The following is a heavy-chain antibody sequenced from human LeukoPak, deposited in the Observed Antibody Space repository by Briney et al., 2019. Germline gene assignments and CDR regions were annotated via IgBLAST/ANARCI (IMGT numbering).Heavy chain of an antibody. CDR2: IYYSGST. V-gene: IGHV4-39*01. J-gene: IGHJ5*02. CDR1: GASITSSTYY. D-gene: IGHD6-19*01. Sequence: NPSETLSLTCTVSGASITSSTYYWVWIRQPPGKGLEWIGSIYYSGSTYYNPSLKSRVSISVDTSKNQFSLKLNSVTVADTAVYYCASRIAVAGGWFDPWGQGTLVTVSS. CDR3: ASRIAVAGGWFDP.